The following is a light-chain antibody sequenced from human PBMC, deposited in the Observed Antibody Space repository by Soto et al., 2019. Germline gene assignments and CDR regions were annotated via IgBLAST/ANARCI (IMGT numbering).Light chain of an antibody. Sequence: QSVLTQPPSVSAAPGQTVTISCSGSSSNIGNNYVSWYQHLPGTAPKLLIYENNKRPSGIPYRFSGSKSGTSATLGITGLQTGDEADYYCGTWDSNLSAVVFGGGTKLTVL. CDR2: ENN. J-gene: IGLJ2*01. CDR3: GTWDSNLSAVV. V-gene: IGLV1-51*02. CDR1: SSNIGNNY.